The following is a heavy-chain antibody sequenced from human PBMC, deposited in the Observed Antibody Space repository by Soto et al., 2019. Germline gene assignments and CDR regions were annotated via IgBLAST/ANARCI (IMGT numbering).Heavy chain of an antibody. D-gene: IGHD5-12*01. CDR2: ISAYNGNT. CDR1: GYTFTSYG. CDR3: ARDIPLSDSGYDWKSLDY. V-gene: IGHV1-18*01. J-gene: IGHJ4*02. Sequence: QVPLVQSGAEVKKPGASVKVSCKASGYTFTSYGISWVRQAPGQGLEWMGWISAYNGNTNYAQKLQGRVTMTTDTSPSTAYMELRILRSDDTAVYYCARDIPLSDSGYDWKSLDYWGQGTLVTVSS.